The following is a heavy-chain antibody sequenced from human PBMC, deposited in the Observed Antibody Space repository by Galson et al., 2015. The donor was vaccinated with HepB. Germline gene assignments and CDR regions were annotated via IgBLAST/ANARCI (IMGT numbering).Heavy chain of an antibody. CDR3: ASRETTVVKRGNDAFDI. J-gene: IGHJ3*02. Sequence: SVKVSCKASGGTFSSYAISWVRQAPGQGLEWMGGIIPIFGTANYAQKFQGRVTITADESTSTAYMELSSLRSEDTAVYYCASRETTVVKRGNDAFDIWGQGTMVTVSS. V-gene: IGHV1-69*13. CDR1: GGTFSSYA. CDR2: IIPIFGTA. D-gene: IGHD4-23*01.